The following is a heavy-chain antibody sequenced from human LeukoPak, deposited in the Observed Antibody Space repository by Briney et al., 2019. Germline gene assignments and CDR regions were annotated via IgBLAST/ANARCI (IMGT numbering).Heavy chain of an antibody. CDR2: IWYDGSNK. CDR3: ARESNGDPDY. V-gene: IGHV3-33*01. J-gene: IGHJ4*02. CDR1: GFTYSSYG. D-gene: IGHD4-17*01. Sequence: TRGSLRLSCAASGFTYSSYGMHWVRQAPGKGLEWVAVIWYDGSNKYYADSVKGRFTISRDNSKNTLYLQMNSLRAEDTAVYYCARESNGDPDYWGQGTLVTVSS.